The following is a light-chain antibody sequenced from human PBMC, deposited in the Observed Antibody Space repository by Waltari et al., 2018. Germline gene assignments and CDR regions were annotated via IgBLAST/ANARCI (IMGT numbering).Light chain of an antibody. CDR3: QHHYGSWS. Sequence: EIVMTQSPVTLSVSPGERATLSCRASRIIIDNLAWYQQKPGQAPRLLIYATTTRATGXPARFSGSGSGTXFTLTXNXMQSXXXAXYXCQHHYGSWSFGQGTKVEIK. CDR2: ATT. V-gene: IGKV3-15*01. J-gene: IGKJ1*01. CDR1: RIIIDN.